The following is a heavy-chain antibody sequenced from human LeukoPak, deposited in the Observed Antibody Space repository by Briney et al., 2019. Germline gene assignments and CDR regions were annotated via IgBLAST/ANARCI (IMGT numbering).Heavy chain of an antibody. CDR1: GFTVSSNY. Sequence: PGGSLRLSCAASGFTVSSNYMSWVRQAPGKGLEWVSVIYSGGSTYYADSVKGRFTISRDNSKNTPYLQMNSLRAEDTAVYYCARSPSGYNWNDGRVYWGQGTLVTVSS. J-gene: IGHJ4*02. D-gene: IGHD1-20*01. CDR2: IYSGGST. V-gene: IGHV3-53*05. CDR3: ARSPSGYNWNDGRVY.